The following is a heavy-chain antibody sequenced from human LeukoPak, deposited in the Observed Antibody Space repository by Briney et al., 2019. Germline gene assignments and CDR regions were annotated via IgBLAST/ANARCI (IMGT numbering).Heavy chain of an antibody. CDR3: AHDYSTVDYFEY. CDR1: GFSLSTSGVG. V-gene: IGHV2-5*02. Sequence: SGPTLVKPTQTLTLTWTFSGFSLSTSGVGVGWIRQPPGKALEWLALVYWDDDRRHSPSLKSRLTITKDTSKNQVVLTMTNMDPVDTATYYCAHDYSTVDYFEYWGQGTLVTVSS. J-gene: IGHJ4*02. D-gene: IGHD4-23*01. CDR2: VYWDDDR.